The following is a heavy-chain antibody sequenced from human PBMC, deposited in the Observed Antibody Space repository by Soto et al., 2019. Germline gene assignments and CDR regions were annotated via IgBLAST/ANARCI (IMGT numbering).Heavy chain of an antibody. J-gene: IGHJ6*02. CDR3: ARDREPYGMDV. CDR2: MNPNSGNT. CDR1: GYTFTSYD. V-gene: IGHV1-8*01. Sequence: GASVKVSCKASGYTFTSYDINWVRQATGQGLEWMGWMNPNSGNTAYAQKFQGRVTMTRNTSISTAYMELSSLRSEDTAVYYCARDREPYGMDVWGQGTTVTVSS.